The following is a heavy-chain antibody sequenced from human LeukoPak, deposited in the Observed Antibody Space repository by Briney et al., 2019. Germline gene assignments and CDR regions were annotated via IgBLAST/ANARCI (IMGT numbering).Heavy chain of an antibody. J-gene: IGHJ6*02. D-gene: IGHD3-10*01. CDR1: EFTFRNYW. V-gene: IGHV3-7*01. CDR2: IKQDGSEK. Sequence: PGGSLRLSCAASEFTFRNYWMSWVRPAPGKGLDWVANIKQDGSEKQYVESVKGRFTISRDNAKNSLYLQMNSLRAEDTAVYYCARRGLRSQSGKPYYGSDVWGQGTTVTVSS. CDR3: ARRGLRSQSGKPYYGSDV.